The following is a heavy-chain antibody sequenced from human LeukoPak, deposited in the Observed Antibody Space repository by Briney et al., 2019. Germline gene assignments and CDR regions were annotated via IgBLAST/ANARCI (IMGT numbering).Heavy chain of an antibody. J-gene: IGHJ4*02. CDR2: IKTDGSEK. Sequence: GGSLRLSCEGSGFTFSNYWMGWVRQAPGKGLQWVANIKTDGSEKYYVDSVKGRFTISRDNAKNSLYLQMNSLRAEDTAVYYCARARGYSYTFDYWGQGTLVTVSS. CDR3: ARARGYSYTFDY. V-gene: IGHV3-7*01. CDR1: GFTFSNYW. D-gene: IGHD5-18*01.